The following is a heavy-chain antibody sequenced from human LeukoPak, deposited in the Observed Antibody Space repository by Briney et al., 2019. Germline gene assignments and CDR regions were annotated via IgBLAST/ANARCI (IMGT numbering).Heavy chain of an antibody. D-gene: IGHD2-2*01. V-gene: IGHV3-53*01. Sequence: PGGSLRLSCAASGFTVSSNYMSWVRQAPGKGLEWVSVIYSGGSTYYADSVKGRFTISRDNSKNTLYLQMNSLRAEDTAVYYCARGGYCSSTSCPYRGPYYYYYYMDVWGKGTTVTVSS. CDR3: ARGGYCSSTSCPYRGPYYYYYYMDV. CDR2: IYSGGST. J-gene: IGHJ6*03. CDR1: GFTVSSNY.